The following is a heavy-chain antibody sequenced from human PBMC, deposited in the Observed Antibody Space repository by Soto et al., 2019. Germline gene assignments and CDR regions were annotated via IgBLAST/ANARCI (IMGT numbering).Heavy chain of an antibody. CDR2: ISATGIST. V-gene: IGHV3-23*01. J-gene: IGHJ4*01. CDR3: ARHKDTSSWTGFDF. Sequence: GALRLPGTASGFTFATYAMSWVRQAPGKGLEWVSAISATGISTHYADSVKGRVTISRDNSANTLSLEMSSLTAEDTDVYYCARHKDTSSWTGFDFWGHGTLVTVSS. D-gene: IGHD2-2*01. CDR1: GFTFATYA.